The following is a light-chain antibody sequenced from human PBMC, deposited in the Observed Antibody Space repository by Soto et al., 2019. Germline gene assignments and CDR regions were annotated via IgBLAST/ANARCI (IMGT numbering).Light chain of an antibody. V-gene: IGKV3-20*01. CDR3: HQYSSSPRT. CDR1: ESVAGNY. J-gene: IGKJ1*01. CDR2: GAC. Sequence: IVLTQSPGTLSVSPGERVTLSCRASESVAGNYFAWYQQKPGQAPRLLIYGACDRATETLYRFSGSGSGTDFTLTIDRLEPEDFGLFYCHQYSSSPRTFGEGTEVEFK.